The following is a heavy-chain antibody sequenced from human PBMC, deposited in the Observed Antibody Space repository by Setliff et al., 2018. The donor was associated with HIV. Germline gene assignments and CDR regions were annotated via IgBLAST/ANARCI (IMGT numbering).Heavy chain of an antibody. CDR2: IYYSGNT. CDR1: GDSIFTSTYY. Sequence: SETLSLTCSVSGDSIFTSTYYWGWIRQPPGKRLEWIGSIYYSGNTYYNPSLKSRVTISVDTSKNQFFLNLSSVTATDSAVYYCARLGRPYSGQGWFDPWGQGTLVNVSS. CDR3: ARLGRPYSGQGWFDP. J-gene: IGHJ5*02. V-gene: IGHV4-39*01. D-gene: IGHD5-12*01.